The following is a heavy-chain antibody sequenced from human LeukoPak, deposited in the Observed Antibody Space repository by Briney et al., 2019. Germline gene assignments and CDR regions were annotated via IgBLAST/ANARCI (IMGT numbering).Heavy chain of an antibody. CDR1: GGSISSSSYY. V-gene: IGHV4-39*07. D-gene: IGHD5-24*01. CDR3: ARAGERWLRGQGDYYYGMDV. Sequence: PSETLSLTCTVSGGSISSSSYYWGWIRQPPGKGLEWIGCIYYSGSTYYNPSLKSRVTISVDTSKNQFSLKLSSVTAADTAVYYCARAGERWLRGQGDYYYGMDVWGQGTTVTVSS. CDR2: IYYSGST. J-gene: IGHJ6*02.